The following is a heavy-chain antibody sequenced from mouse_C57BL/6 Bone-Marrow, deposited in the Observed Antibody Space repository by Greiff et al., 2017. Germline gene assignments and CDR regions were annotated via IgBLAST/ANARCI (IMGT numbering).Heavy chain of an antibody. CDR3: ARRDYGSGYAMDY. CDR1: GFTFSDYG. CDR2: ISSGSSTI. Sequence: VQLKESGGGLVKPGGSLKLSCAASGFTFSDYGMHWVRQAPEKGLEWVAYISSGSSTIYYADTVKGRFTISRDNAKNTLFLQMTSLRSEDTAMYYCARRDYGSGYAMDYWVKEPQSPSPQ. D-gene: IGHD1-1*01. J-gene: IGHJ4*01. V-gene: IGHV5-17*01.